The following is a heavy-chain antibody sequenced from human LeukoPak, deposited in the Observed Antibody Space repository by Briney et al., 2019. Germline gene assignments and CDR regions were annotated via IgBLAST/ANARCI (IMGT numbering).Heavy chain of an antibody. J-gene: IGHJ4*02. CDR3: AKVAKYYYGSETYYFFEH. V-gene: IGHV3-7*01. CDR1: GFTFSSYE. CDR2: IKQDGTEK. D-gene: IGHD3-10*01. Sequence: GGSLRLSCAASGFTFSSYEMNWVRQAPGKGLEWVANIKQDGTEKYYVDSVKGRFTISRDNAKNSLYLQMNSLRVEDTAVYYCAKVAKYYYGSETYYFFEHWGQGTPVTASS.